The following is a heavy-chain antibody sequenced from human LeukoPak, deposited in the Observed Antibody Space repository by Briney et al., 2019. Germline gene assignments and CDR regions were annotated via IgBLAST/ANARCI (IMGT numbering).Heavy chain of an antibody. CDR2: IYYSGST. J-gene: IGHJ4*02. Sequence: TPSETLSLTCTVSGGSISSYYWSWIRQPPGKGLEWIGYIYYSGSTNYNPSLKSRVTISVDTSKNQFSLKLSSVTAADTAVYYCARQEDGSGSYYHDYWGQGTLVTVSS. V-gene: IGHV4-59*08. D-gene: IGHD3-10*01. CDR1: GGSISSYY. CDR3: ARQEDGSGSYYHDY.